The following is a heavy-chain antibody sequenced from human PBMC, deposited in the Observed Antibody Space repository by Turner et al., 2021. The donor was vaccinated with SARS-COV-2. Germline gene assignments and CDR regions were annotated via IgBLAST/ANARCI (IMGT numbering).Heavy chain of an antibody. V-gene: IGHV3-66*01. Sequence: EVQLVASGGGLVQPGGSLSISCAASGITGSSNYMGWVRQAPGKGLEWVSFIYSGGSKYYADTVKGIFNISRDNSQNTLYLQMNSLRAEDTAVYYCARDLYYYGMDVWGQGTTVTVSS. CDR2: IYSGGSK. CDR1: GITGSSNY. J-gene: IGHJ6*02. CDR3: ARDLYYYGMDV.